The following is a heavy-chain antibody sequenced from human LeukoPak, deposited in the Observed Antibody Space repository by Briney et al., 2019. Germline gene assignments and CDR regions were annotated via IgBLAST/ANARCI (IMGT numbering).Heavy chain of an antibody. CDR1: GFTVSTKY. J-gene: IGHJ3*02. CDR3: ASNARQDAFDI. CDR2: IYSGGST. V-gene: IGHV3-53*01. Sequence: PGGSLRLSCAASGFTVSTKYMIWVRQAPGKGLERVSVIYSGGSTYYADSVKGRFTISRDNSKNTLYLQMNSLRAEDTAVYYCASNARQDAFDIWGQGTMVTVSS.